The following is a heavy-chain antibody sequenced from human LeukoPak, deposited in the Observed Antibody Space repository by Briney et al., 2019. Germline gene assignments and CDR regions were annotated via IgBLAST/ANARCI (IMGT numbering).Heavy chain of an antibody. J-gene: IGHJ4*02. D-gene: IGHD4-17*01. CDR3: ARDPTTVTTLPYYFDF. CDR1: GGSFSGYH. Sequence: SETLSLTCAVHGGSFSGYHWNWIRQSPEKGLEWIVEINDRGRTNYNPSLKSRVSLSVDTSRKEFSLKLSAVTAADTAVYYCARDPTTVTTLPYYFDFWGQGTLVTVSS. CDR2: INDRGRT. V-gene: IGHV4-34*01.